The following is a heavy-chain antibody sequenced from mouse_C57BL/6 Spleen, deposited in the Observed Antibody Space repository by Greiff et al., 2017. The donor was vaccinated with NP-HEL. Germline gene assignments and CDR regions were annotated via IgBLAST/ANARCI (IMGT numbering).Heavy chain of an antibody. J-gene: IGHJ4*01. Sequence: DVKLVESGGGLVQPGGSLKLSCAASGFTFSDYGMAWVRQAPRKGPEWVAFISNLAYSIYYADTVTGRFTISRENAKNTLYLEMSSLRSEDTAMYYCARLSNYYGSSYAMDYWGQGTSVTVSS. V-gene: IGHV5-15*01. CDR2: ISNLAYSI. CDR3: ARLSNYYGSSYAMDY. D-gene: IGHD1-1*01. CDR1: GFTFSDYG.